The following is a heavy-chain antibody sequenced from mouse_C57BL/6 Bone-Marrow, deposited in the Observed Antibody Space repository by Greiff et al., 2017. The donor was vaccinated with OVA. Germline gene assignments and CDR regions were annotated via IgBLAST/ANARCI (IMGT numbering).Heavy chain of an antibody. D-gene: IGHD1-1*02. J-gene: IGHJ3*01. CDR3: ARRGWAY. CDR1: GFTFSSYG. CDR2: IIRGGSYT. V-gene: IGHV5-6*02. Sequence: EVKLVESGGDLVKPGGSLKLSCAASGFTFSSYGLSWVRQTPDQRLEWVATIIRGGSYTYYPDRVKGPFTISTDNATNTLYLQMRSLKSEDTAMYYCARRGWAYWGQGTLVTVSA.